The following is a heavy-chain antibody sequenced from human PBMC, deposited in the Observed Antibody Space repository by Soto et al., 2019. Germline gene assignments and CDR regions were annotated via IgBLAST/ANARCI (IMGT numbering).Heavy chain of an antibody. V-gene: IGHV4-59*01. Sequence: SGTLSLTCTVSGCSISCYYWSWIRQPPGKGLEWIGYIYYSGSTNYNPSLKSRVTISVDTSKNQFSLKLSSVTAADTAVYYCARYRGLNGDYFDYWGQGTPVTVSS. CDR2: IYYSGST. D-gene: IGHD4-17*01. CDR1: GCSISCYY. J-gene: IGHJ4*02. CDR3: ARYRGLNGDYFDY.